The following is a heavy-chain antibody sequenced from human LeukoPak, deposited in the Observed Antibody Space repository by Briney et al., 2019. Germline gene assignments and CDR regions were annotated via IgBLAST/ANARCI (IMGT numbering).Heavy chain of an antibody. CDR1: GLTFSSYA. Sequence: GGSLRLSCAASGLTFSSYAMSWVRQAPGKGLEWVSAISGSGGSTYYADSVKGRFTISRDNSKNTLYLQMNSLRAEDTAVYYCAKEAMVWGVIKFTFDYWGQGTLVTVSS. V-gene: IGHV3-23*01. D-gene: IGHD3-10*01. J-gene: IGHJ4*02. CDR2: ISGSGGST. CDR3: AKEAMVWGVIKFTFDY.